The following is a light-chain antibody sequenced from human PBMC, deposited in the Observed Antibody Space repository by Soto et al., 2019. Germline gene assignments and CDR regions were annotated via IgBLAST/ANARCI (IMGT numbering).Light chain of an antibody. J-gene: IGKJ5*01. V-gene: IGKV1-39*01. CDR2: AAS. CDR1: QSISSY. CDR3: QQSYSTVIT. Sequence: DIQMTQSPSSLSASVGDRVTITCRASQSISSYLNWYQQKPGKAPKLLIYAASSLQSGVPSRFSGSGSGTDFTLTISSLQPEDFATYYCQQSYSTVITFGQGTLLEIK.